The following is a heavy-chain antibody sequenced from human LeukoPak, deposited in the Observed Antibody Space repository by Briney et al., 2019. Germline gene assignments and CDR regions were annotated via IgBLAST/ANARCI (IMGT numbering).Heavy chain of an antibody. CDR1: GGSISSDY. J-gene: IGHJ4*02. CDR3: ATRGY. CDR2: IYNSGSN. Sequence: PSETLSLTCTVSGGSISSDYWQLLRQPPGKGLEWIAYIYNSGSNNHNPSLKSRVTISIDTSKNQFSLKLTSVTAADTAVYYCATRGYWGQGTLVTVSS. V-gene: IGHV4-59*08. D-gene: IGHD3-10*01.